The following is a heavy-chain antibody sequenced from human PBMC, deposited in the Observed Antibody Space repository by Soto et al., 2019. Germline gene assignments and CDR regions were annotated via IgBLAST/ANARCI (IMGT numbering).Heavy chain of an antibody. Sequence: PSETLSLTCTVSWGSISSGGYYWSWIRQHPGKGLEWIGYIYYSGSTYYNPSLKSRVTISVDTSKNQFSLKLSSVTAADTAVYYCARESYYDSSVGWFDPWGQGTLVTVS. V-gene: IGHV4-31*03. D-gene: IGHD3-22*01. CDR2: IYYSGST. CDR1: WGSISSGGYY. CDR3: ARESYYDSSVGWFDP. J-gene: IGHJ5*02.